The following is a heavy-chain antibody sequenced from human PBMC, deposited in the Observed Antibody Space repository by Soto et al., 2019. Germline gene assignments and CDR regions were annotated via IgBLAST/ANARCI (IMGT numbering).Heavy chain of an antibody. V-gene: IGHV3-23*01. CDR2: ISASGVST. CDR1: GFSFSSYA. J-gene: IGHJ4*02. D-gene: IGHD6-19*01. Sequence: EVQLLEFGGGLVQPGGSLRLSCSASGFSFSSYAMGWVRQAPGKGLEWVSTISASGVSTYYADSVKGRFTISRDNSKNTLYLQMNSLRAEDTAVYYCAKGGAVASFLFDYWGQGTLVTVSS. CDR3: AKGGAVASFLFDY.